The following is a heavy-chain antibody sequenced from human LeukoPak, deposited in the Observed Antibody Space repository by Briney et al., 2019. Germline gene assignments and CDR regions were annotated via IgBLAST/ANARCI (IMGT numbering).Heavy chain of an antibody. J-gene: IGHJ4*02. V-gene: IGHV5-51*03. CDR2: IYPGDSDT. CDR3: ARPDYYDSSGYLDY. Sequence: GESLKISCKGSRYSFTSYWIGWVRQMPGKGLEWMGIIYPGDSDTRYSPSFRGQVTISADKSISTAYLQWSSLKASDTAMYYCARPDYYDSSGYLDYWGQGTLVTVSS. D-gene: IGHD3-22*01. CDR1: RYSFTSYW.